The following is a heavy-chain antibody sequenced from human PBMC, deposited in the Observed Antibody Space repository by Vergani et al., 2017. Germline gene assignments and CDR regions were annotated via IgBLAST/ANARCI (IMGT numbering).Heavy chain of an antibody. J-gene: IGHJ4*02. CDR3: AKIPHFDWLVLTILFDY. CDR2: ISGSGGST. V-gene: IGHV3-23*01. D-gene: IGHD3-9*01. CDR1: GFTFSSYA. Sequence: EVQLLESGGGLVQPGGSLRLSCAASGFTFSSYALSWVRQAPGKGLEWVSAISGSGGSTYYADSVKGRFTISRDNSKNTLYLQMNSLRAEDTAVYYCAKIPHFDWLVLTILFDYWGQGTLVTVSS.